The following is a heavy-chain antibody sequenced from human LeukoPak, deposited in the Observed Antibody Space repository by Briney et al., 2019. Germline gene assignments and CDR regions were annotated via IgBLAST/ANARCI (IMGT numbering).Heavy chain of an antibody. D-gene: IGHD5-18*01. CDR2: IYYSGSI. CDR3: ARRRYIYFDY. CDR1: GGSISSSSYY. J-gene: IGHJ4*02. Sequence: SETLSLTCTVSGGSISSSSYYWGWIRQPPGKGLEWIGSIYYSGSIYYNPSLKSRVTISVDTSKNQFSLKLSSVTAADTAVYYCARRRYIYFDYWGQGTLVTVSS. V-gene: IGHV4-39*01.